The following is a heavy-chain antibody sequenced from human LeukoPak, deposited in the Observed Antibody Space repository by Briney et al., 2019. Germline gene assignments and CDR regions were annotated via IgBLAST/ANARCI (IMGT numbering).Heavy chain of an antibody. J-gene: IGHJ4*02. D-gene: IGHD3-3*01. CDR2: MHGSGSP. CDR1: GASVRSDH. V-gene: IGHV4-59*02. CDR3: ARAYYDFWSGEFYDY. Sequence: SETLTLTCTVSGASVRSDHWNWIRQPPGKGLEWIAYMHGSGSPNYNPSLASRLTLSVDATENLLSLKLTSVTAADTAVYYCARAYYDFWSGEFYDYWGQGTLVTVSS.